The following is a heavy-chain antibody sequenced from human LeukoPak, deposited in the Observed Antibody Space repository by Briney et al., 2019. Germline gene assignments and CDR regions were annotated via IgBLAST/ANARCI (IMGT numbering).Heavy chain of an antibody. V-gene: IGHV3-21*01. CDR1: GFTLSRFT. CDR2: IISTSIYI. J-gene: IGHJ5*02. Sequence: PGGSLRLSCAASGFTLSRFTMNWVRQAPGKGLEWVSSIISTSIYIYYADSVKGRFTISRDNAENSLYLQMNSLRPEDTAVYFCARDSGERYCSSTGCYKDRFDPWGQGTLVTVSS. CDR3: ARDSGERYCSSTGCYKDRFDP. D-gene: IGHD2-2*02.